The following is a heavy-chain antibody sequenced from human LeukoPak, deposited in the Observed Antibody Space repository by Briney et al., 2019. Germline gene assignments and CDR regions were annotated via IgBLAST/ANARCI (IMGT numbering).Heavy chain of an antibody. CDR2: ISFDGNNK. V-gene: IGHV3-30*18. CDR1: GFTFSNYG. Sequence: GGSLRLSCAASGFTFSNYGMHWVRQAPGKGLEWVAGISFDGNNKNYADSVKGRFTISRDNSKTTLHLQMNSLRAEDTAVYFCAKDKAAGGTRGFDIWGQGTMVTVSS. J-gene: IGHJ3*02. D-gene: IGHD6-13*01. CDR3: AKDKAAGGTRGFDI.